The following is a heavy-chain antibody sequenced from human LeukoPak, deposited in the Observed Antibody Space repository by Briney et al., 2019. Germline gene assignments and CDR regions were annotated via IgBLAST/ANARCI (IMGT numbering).Heavy chain of an antibody. CDR3: ARVVWFGELFLDY. CDR2: IYYSGST. J-gene: IGHJ4*02. V-gene: IGHV4-31*03. CDR1: GGSINSGGYY. D-gene: IGHD3-10*01. Sequence: SETLSLTCTVSGGSINSGGYYWSWIRQHPGKGLEWIGYIYYSGSTYYNPSLKSRVTISVDTSKNQFSLKLSSVTAADAAVYYCARVVWFGELFLDYWGQGTLVTVSS.